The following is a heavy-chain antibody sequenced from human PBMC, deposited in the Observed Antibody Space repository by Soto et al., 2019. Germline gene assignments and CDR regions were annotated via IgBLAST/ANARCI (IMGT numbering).Heavy chain of an antibody. CDR1: GFTFSGFW. CDR3: AKDPPYSSGWSPFDY. V-gene: IGHV3-74*01. Sequence: GGSLRLSCAASGFTFSGFWMYWVRQAPGKGLVWVSRINSDGSSTTYADSVKGRFTISRDNSKNTLYLQMNSLRAEDTAVYYCAKDPPYSSGWSPFDYWGQGTLVTVSS. J-gene: IGHJ4*02. D-gene: IGHD6-19*01. CDR2: INSDGSST.